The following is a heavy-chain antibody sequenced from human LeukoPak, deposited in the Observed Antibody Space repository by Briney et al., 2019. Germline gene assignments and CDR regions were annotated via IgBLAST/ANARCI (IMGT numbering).Heavy chain of an antibody. J-gene: IGHJ6*03. CDR3: ARDRRDGYDYWDYYYYMDV. CDR2: IYYSGST. CDR1: GGSISSYY. D-gene: IGHD5-12*01. Sequence: SEALSLTCTVCGGSISSYYWSWIRQPPGKGLEWIGYIYYSGSTNYNPSLKSRVTISVDTSKNQFSLKLSSVTAADTAVYYCARDRRDGYDYWDYYYYMDVWGKGTTVTVSS. V-gene: IGHV4-59*01.